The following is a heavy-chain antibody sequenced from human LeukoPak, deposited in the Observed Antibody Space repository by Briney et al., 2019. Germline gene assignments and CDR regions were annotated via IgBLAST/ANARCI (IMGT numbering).Heavy chain of an antibody. CDR1: GGSFSGYY. D-gene: IGHD2-2*01. J-gene: IGHJ4*02. CDR2: INQSGST. Sequence: RPSETLSLTCAVYGGSFSGYYWSSIRQPPGKGLEWIGEINQSGSTNYNPSRKSRVTISVDTSKNQLTLKLSSVTAADTAVYYGARDARYCSSTSCYLDYWGQGTLVTVSS. CDR3: ARDARYCSSTSCYLDY. V-gene: IGHV4-34*01.